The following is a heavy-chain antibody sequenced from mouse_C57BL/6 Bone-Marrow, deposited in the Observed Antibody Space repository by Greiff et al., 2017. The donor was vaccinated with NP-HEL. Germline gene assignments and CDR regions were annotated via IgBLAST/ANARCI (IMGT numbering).Heavy chain of an antibody. J-gene: IGHJ3*01. V-gene: IGHV14-4*01. CDR1: GFNIKDDY. CDR2: IDPENGDT. D-gene: IGHD1-1*01. Sequence: EVQGVESGAELVRPGASVKLSCTASGFNIKDDYMHWVKQRPEQGLEWIGWIDPENGDTEYASKFQGKATITADTSSNTAYLQLSSLTSEDTAVYYCTRGYGSSYGFAYWGQGTLVTVSA. CDR3: TRGYGSSYGFAY.